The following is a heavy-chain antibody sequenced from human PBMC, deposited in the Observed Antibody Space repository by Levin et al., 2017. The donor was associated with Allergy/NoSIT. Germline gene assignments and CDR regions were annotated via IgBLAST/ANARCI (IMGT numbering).Heavy chain of an antibody. J-gene: IGHJ4*02. CDR3: VKNGDYGELGY. CDR2: ISNHGGRT. CDR1: GFTFSGYT. Sequence: PGGSLRLSCSASGFTFSGYTMQWVRQAPGKGLESVSAISNHGGRTYYTDSVKGRFTISRDNSKNTLYLQMNSLRTEDTALYYCVKNGDYGELGYWGQGTLVTVSS. D-gene: IGHD4-17*01. V-gene: IGHV3-64D*06.